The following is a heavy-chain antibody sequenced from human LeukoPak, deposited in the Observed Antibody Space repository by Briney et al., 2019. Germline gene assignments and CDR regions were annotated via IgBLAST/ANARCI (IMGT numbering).Heavy chain of an antibody. CDR2: IYYSGST. Sequence: SETLSLTCTVSGGSISSRSYYWGWIRQPPGKGLEWIGYIYYSGSTNYNPSLKSRVTISVDTSKNQFSLKLSSVTAADTAVYYCARVSCDTLDCSSGTCYSSHYFMDVWGKGTTVTVSS. D-gene: IGHD2-15*01. V-gene: IGHV4-61*01. CDR1: GGSISSRSYY. CDR3: ARVSCDTLDCSSGTCYSSHYFMDV. J-gene: IGHJ6*03.